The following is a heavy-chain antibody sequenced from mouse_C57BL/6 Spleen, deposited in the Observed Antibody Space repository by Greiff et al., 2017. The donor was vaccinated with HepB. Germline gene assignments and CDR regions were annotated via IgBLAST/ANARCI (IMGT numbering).Heavy chain of an antibody. CDR1: GYTFTDYY. J-gene: IGHJ2*01. CDR3: ARENYDFDY. Sequence: QVQLQQSGAELVRPGASVKLSCKASGYTFTDYYINWVKQRPGQGLEWIARIYPGSGNTYYNEKFKGKATLTAEKSSSTAYMQLSSLPSEDSAVYFCARENYDFDYWGQGTTLPVSS. V-gene: IGHV1-76*01. D-gene: IGHD1-1*02. CDR2: IYPGSGNT.